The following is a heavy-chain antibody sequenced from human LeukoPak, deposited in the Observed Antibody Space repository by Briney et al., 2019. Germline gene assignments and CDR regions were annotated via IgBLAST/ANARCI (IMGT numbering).Heavy chain of an antibody. CDR2: IYYRGTT. V-gene: IGHV4-39*01. Sequence: SETLSLTCTVSGGSISSGGYYWGWIRQPPGKGLEWIGSIYYRGTTYYNPSLKSRVTISVDTSKNQFSLRLNSVTAADTAVYYCAIATGNYYWDFDYGGQGILVTVS. J-gene: IGHJ4*02. D-gene: IGHD1-26*01. CDR1: GGSISSGGYY. CDR3: AIATGNYYWDFDY.